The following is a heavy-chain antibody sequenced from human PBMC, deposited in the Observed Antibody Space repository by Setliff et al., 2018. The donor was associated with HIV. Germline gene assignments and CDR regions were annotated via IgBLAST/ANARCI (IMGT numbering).Heavy chain of an antibody. CDR3: ARPREFYYDSSGYADSFDF. Sequence: PGESLKISCKASGYDFSRFWVAWVRQMPGKGLEYMGIIYPGASEARYSPSFQGQVTISADESIDTAYLQWSSLKASDTAMYYCARPREFYYDSSGYADSFDFWGQGTMVTVSS. D-gene: IGHD3-22*01. CDR1: GYDFSRFW. J-gene: IGHJ3*01. V-gene: IGHV5-51*01. CDR2: IYPGASEA.